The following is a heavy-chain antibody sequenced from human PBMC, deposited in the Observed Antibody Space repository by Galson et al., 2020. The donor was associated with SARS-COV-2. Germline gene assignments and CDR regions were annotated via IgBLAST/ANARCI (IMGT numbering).Heavy chain of an antibody. J-gene: IGHJ4*02. CDR3: ARESRWELYFDH. V-gene: IGHV4-61*02. Sequence: PSETMSPTCTVSGGPISSGTYYSSWIRKPAGTGMEWLRRISTSGSTNSNPSLKSRVTISVDTSKNQFSLKLSAVTAADTAVYYCARESRWELYFDHWGQGTLVTVSA. D-gene: IGHD1-26*01. CDR1: GGPISSGTYY. CDR2: ISTSGST.